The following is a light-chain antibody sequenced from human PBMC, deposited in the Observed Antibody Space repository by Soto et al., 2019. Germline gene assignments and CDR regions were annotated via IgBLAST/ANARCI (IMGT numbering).Light chain of an antibody. J-gene: IGKJ2*01. CDR3: QQYYSAPQT. CDR1: QSVLYRSSNKNY. CDR2: WAS. V-gene: IGKV4-1*01. Sequence: DIVMTQSPDSLAVSLGERATINCKSSQSVLYRSSNKNYLAWYQQKPGQPPKLLIYWASTRESVVPDRFSGSGSGTDFTLTISSLQAEDVAVYYCQQYYSAPQTFGQGTKLEIK.